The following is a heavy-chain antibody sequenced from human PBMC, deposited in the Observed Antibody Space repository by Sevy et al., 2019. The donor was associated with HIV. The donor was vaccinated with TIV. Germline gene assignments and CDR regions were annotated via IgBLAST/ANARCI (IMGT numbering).Heavy chain of an antibody. Sequence: ALRLSCAASGFTFSSYGMHWVRQAPGKGLEWVAVISYDGSNKYYADSVKGRFTISRDNSKNTLYLQMNSLGAEDTAVYYCAKDRGDYCSGGSCYPTHYYYYGMDVWGQGTTVTVSS. CDR1: GFTFSSYG. J-gene: IGHJ6*02. CDR2: ISYDGSNK. D-gene: IGHD2-15*01. V-gene: IGHV3-30*18. CDR3: AKDRGDYCSGGSCYPTHYYYYGMDV.